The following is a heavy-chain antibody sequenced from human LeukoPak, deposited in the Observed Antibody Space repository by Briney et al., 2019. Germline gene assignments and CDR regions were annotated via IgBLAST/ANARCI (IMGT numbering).Heavy chain of an antibody. J-gene: IGHJ4*02. V-gene: IGHV4-59*01. CDR3: ARALSRGYPLDY. CDR1: GGSISSYY. CDR2: IYYSGST. Sequence: SETLSLTWTVSGGSISSYYWSWIRQPPGKGLEWIGYIYYSGSTNYNPSLKSRVTISVDTSKSQFSLKLSSVTAADTAVYYCARALSRGYPLDYWGQGTLVTVSS. D-gene: IGHD6-13*01.